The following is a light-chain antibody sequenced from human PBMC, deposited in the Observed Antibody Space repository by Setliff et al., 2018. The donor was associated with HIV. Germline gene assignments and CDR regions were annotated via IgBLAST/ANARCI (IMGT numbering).Light chain of an antibody. CDR1: SSDVGSYNL. CDR3: CSYAGSSTPYV. V-gene: IGLV2-23*02. CDR2: EVS. J-gene: IGLJ1*01. Sequence: SALTQPASVSGSPGQSITISCTGTSSDVGSYNLVSWYQQHPGKAPKLMIYEVSKRPSGVSNRFSGSKSGNTASLAISGPQAEDEADYYCCSYAGSSTPYVFGTGTKVTVL.